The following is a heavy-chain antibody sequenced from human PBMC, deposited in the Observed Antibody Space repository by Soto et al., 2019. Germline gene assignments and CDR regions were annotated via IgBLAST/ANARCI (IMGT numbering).Heavy chain of an antibody. CDR3: ARALGFGPPLLGYCSGGSCYGAFDI. Sequence: ASVKVSCKASGYTFTSYYMHWVRQAPGQGLEGMGIINPSGGSTSYAQKFQGRVTMTRDTSTSTVYMELSSLRSEDTAVYYCARALGFGPPLLGYCSGGSCYGAFDIWGQGTMVTVSS. V-gene: IGHV1-46*01. CDR2: INPSGGST. J-gene: IGHJ3*02. CDR1: GYTFTSYY. D-gene: IGHD2-15*01.